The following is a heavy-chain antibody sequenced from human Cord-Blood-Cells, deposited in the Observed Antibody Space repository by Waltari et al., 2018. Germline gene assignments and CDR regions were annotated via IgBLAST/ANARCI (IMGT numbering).Heavy chain of an antibody. Sequence: QLQLQESGQGLVKPSETLSLTCTVSCCSISSSSYYWGWIRQPPGKGLEWIGSIYYSGSTDTNPSRKSRVTLSVDTSTNQFSLKLSSVTAADTAVYYCARHIAGWDDAFDIWGQGTMVTDSS. V-gene: IGHV4-39*01. J-gene: IGHJ3*02. CDR1: CCSISSSSYY. D-gene: IGHD1-26*01. CDR3: ARHIAGWDDAFDI. CDR2: IYYSGST.